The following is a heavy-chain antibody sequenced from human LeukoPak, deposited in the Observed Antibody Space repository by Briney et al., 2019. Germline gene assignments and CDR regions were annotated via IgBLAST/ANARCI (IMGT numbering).Heavy chain of an antibody. J-gene: IGHJ6*03. V-gene: IGHV3-23*01. CDR1: GFTFSSYG. CDR3: ARDPSGSYYSYYYYYMDV. CDR2: ISGSGGST. D-gene: IGHD1-26*01. Sequence: GGTLRLSCAASGFTFSSYGMSWVRQAPGKGLEWVSAISGSGGSTYYADSVKGRFTISRDNSKSTLYLQMNSLRAEDTAVYYCARDPSGSYYSYYYYYMDVWGKGTTVTVSS.